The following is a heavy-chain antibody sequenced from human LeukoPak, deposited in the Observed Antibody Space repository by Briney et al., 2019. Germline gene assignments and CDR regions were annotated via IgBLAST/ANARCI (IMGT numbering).Heavy chain of an antibody. V-gene: IGHV4-61*08. Sequence: SETLSLTCTDSGGSVSTDDYYWSWIRQPPGKGLEWIGYIHDSGSTNYNPSLKSRVTISVDTSKNQLSLRLSSVSAADAAVYYCARDLVNWGQGTLVTVSS. CDR1: GGSVSTDDYY. J-gene: IGHJ4*02. CDR2: IHDSGST. CDR3: ARDLVN. D-gene: IGHD2-21*01.